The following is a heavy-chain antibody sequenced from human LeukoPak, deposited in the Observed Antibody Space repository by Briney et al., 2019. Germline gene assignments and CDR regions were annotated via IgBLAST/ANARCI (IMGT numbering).Heavy chain of an antibody. Sequence: GGSLRLSCAASGFTLSSYAMRWVRQAPGKGLEWVAVISYDGSNKYYADSVKGRFTISRDNSKNTLYLQMNSLRAEDTAVYYWAREPTVTTFDYWGQGTLVTVSS. D-gene: IGHD4-11*01. CDR1: GFTLSSYA. CDR2: ISYDGSNK. CDR3: AREPTVTTFDY. J-gene: IGHJ4*02. V-gene: IGHV3-30-3*01.